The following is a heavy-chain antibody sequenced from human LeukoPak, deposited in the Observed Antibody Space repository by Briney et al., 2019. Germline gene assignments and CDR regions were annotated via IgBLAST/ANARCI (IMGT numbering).Heavy chain of an antibody. V-gene: IGHV3-53*01. CDR2: IHTSGDT. J-gene: IGHJ5*02. D-gene: IGHD4-17*01. CDR1: GLTGSHNY. Sequence: GGSLRLSCAASGLTGSHNYVSWVRQAPGKGLEWVSAIHTSGDTCYADSVKGRFTISRDTSKNTLYLQINSLRVEDTAVYYCIVFGDSNHWGQGTLATVSS. CDR3: IVFGDSNH.